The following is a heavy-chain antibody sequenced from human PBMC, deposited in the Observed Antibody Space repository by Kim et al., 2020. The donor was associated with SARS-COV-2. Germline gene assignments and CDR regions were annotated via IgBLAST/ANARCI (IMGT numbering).Heavy chain of an antibody. CDR1: GFTFSDHY. D-gene: IGHD4-17*01. CDR2: SSGKANSYTT. CDR3: ARAPRGDYGDFLDN. V-gene: IGHV3-72*01. J-gene: IGHJ4*02. Sequence: GGSLRLSCAASGFTFSDHYMDWVRQAPGKGLEWVGRSSGKANSYTTIYAASVKGRFSISRDDSSNSMYLQMNSLKTEDTAVYFCARAPRGDYGDFLDNWGQGTLVTVSS.